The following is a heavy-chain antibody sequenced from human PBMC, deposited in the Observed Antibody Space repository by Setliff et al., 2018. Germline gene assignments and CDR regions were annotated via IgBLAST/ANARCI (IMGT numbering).Heavy chain of an antibody. D-gene: IGHD1-26*01. CDR3: AGDRSLGATRRLAY. V-gene: IGHV1-18*01. CDR2: ISANNGYM. J-gene: IGHJ4*02. CDR1: GYTFTSYA. Sequence: ASVKVSCKASGYTFTSYAMNWVRQAPGQGLEWMGWISANNGYMVFAQNLQGRIIMTTDTSTRTAYMELRSLRSDDTAVYYCAGDRSLGATRRLAYWGQGTLVTVSS.